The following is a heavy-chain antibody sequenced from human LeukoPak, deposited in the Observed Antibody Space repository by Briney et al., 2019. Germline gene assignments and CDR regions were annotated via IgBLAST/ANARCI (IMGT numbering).Heavy chain of an antibody. Sequence: SETLSLTCTVSGGSISSYYWSWIRQPPGKGLGWIGCIYYSGSTNYNPSLKSRVTISVDTSKNQFSLKLSSVTAADTAVYYCARGKGDFWSGEVSGMDVWGQGTTVTVSS. J-gene: IGHJ6*02. D-gene: IGHD3-3*01. CDR2: IYYSGST. CDR3: ARGKGDFWSGEVSGMDV. CDR1: GGSISSYY. V-gene: IGHV4-59*01.